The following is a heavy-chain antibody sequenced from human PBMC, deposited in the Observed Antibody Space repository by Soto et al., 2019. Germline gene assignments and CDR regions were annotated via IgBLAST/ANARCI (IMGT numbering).Heavy chain of an antibody. J-gene: IGHJ6*02. CDR1: GGSVGSGSYY. CDR3: ARAYYDSSGPDV. D-gene: IGHD3-22*01. CDR2: IYYSGST. Sequence: SETLSLTCTVSGGSVGSGSYYWSWIRQPPGKGLEWIGYIYYSGSTNYNPSLKSRVTISVYTSKNQFSLKLNSVTAADTAVYYCARAYYDSSGPDVWGQGTTVTVSS. V-gene: IGHV4-61*01.